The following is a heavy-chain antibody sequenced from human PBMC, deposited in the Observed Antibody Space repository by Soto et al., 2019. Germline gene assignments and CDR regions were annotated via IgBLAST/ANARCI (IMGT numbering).Heavy chain of an antibody. CDR3: ARPGYSSGWYYFDY. V-gene: IGHV1-3*01. D-gene: IGHD6-19*01. Sequence: ASVKVSCKASGNTVPNYAIHWVRQAPGQRLEWMGWINGGNGNTYYSENFQGRVTITRDTSASTVYMELSSLTSEDTAVYYCARPGYSSGWYYFDYWGQGTLVTVSS. J-gene: IGHJ4*02. CDR1: GNTVPNYA. CDR2: INGGNGNT.